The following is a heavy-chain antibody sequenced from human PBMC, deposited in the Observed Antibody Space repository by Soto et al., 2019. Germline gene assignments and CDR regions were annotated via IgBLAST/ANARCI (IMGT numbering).Heavy chain of an antibody. CDR3: ASRYSGYDLEFDY. D-gene: IGHD5-12*01. CDR2: IYYSGST. Sequence: PSETTSLTCTVSGGSISSYYWSWIRQPPGKGLEWIGYIYYSGSTNYNPSLKSRVTISVDTSKNQFSLKLSSVTAADTAVYYCASRYSGYDLEFDYWGQGTLVTVLL. J-gene: IGHJ4*02. CDR1: GGSISSYY. V-gene: IGHV4-59*01.